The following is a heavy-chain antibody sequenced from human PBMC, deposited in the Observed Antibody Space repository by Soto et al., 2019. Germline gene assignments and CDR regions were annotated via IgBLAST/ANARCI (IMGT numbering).Heavy chain of an antibody. CDR3: VRYRRTTKCPFDY. CDR1: GGSISSGGSY. CDR2: IYYSGNT. D-gene: IGHD1-26*01. J-gene: IGHJ4*02. V-gene: IGHV4-30-4*01. Sequence: ASETLSLTCTVSGGSISSGGSYWVWILQPPGKGLEWIGYIYYSGNTYFNPYLKSRVTLSVDTSKNQSSLNLRSVTAEDTAVYYCVRYRRTTKCPFDYWGQGTLVT.